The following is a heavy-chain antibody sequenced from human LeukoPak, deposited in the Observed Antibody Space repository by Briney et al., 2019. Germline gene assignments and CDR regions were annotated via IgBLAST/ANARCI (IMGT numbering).Heavy chain of an antibody. V-gene: IGHV1-69*04. Sequence: ASVKVSCKASGDTFSSYAISWVRQAPGQGLEWMGRIIPILGIANYAQKFQGRVTITADKSTSTAYIELSSLRSEDTAVYYCGTDSSGYYSTLIDYWGQGTLVTVSS. D-gene: IGHD3-22*01. CDR3: GTDSSGYYSTLIDY. CDR2: IIPILGIA. J-gene: IGHJ4*02. CDR1: GDTFSSYA.